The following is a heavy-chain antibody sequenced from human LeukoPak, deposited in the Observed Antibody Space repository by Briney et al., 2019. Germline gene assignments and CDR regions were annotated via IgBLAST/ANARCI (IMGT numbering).Heavy chain of an antibody. Sequence: SETLSLTCTVSGGSISSSSYYWGWIRQPPGKGLEWIGSIYYSGSTYYNPSLKSRVTISVDTSKNQFSLKLSSVTAADTAVYYCARGPAVYSPSGDFDYWGQGTLVTVSS. CDR2: IYYSGST. CDR1: GGSISSSSYY. V-gene: IGHV4-39*07. D-gene: IGHD1-14*01. J-gene: IGHJ4*02. CDR3: ARGPAVYSPSGDFDY.